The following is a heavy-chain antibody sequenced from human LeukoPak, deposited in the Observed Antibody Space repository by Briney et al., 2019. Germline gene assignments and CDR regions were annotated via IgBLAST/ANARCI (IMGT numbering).Heavy chain of an antibody. CDR3: AKDLDTAMVSSGDY. D-gene: IGHD5-18*01. CDR2: ISGSGGST. Sequence: HPGGSLRLSCAASGFTFSSYATSWVRQAPGKGLEWVSAISGSGGSTYYADSVKGRFTISRDNSKNTLYLQMNSLRAEDTAVYYCAKDLDTAMVSSGDYWGQGTLVTVSS. CDR1: GFTFSSYA. J-gene: IGHJ4*02. V-gene: IGHV3-23*01.